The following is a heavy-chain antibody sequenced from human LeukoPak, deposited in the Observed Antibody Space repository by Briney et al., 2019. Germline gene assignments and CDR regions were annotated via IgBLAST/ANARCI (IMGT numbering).Heavy chain of an antibody. V-gene: IGHV3-23*01. CDR2: ITTGGPNT. CDR3: ARDRRGRVVAAIFDY. Sequence: GGSLRLSCTASGFTFSSYTMSWVRQAPGKGLKWVSTITTGGPNTYYADSVKGRFTVSRDNSKNTLYLQMNSLRAEDTAVYYCARDRRGRVVAAIFDYWGQGTLVTVSS. D-gene: IGHD2-15*01. J-gene: IGHJ4*02. CDR1: GFTFSSYT.